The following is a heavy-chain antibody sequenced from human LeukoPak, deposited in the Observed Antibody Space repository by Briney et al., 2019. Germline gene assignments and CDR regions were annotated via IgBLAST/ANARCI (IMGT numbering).Heavy chain of an antibody. V-gene: IGHV3-23*01. Sequence: GGSLRLSCAASGFTFDDYGMSWVRQAPGKGLEWVSAISGSGGSTYYADSVKGRFTISRDNSKNTLYLQMNSLRAEDTAVYYCAKSGHSYGVRQLDYWGQGTLVTVSS. J-gene: IGHJ4*02. CDR1: GFTFDDYG. CDR2: ISGSGGST. D-gene: IGHD5-18*01. CDR3: AKSGHSYGVRQLDY.